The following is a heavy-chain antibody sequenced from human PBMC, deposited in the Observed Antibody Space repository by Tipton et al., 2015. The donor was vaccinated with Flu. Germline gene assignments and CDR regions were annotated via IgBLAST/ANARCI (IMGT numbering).Heavy chain of an antibody. CDR3: ARMTTALNFDH. J-gene: IGHJ4*02. CDR2: IYYSGST. CDR1: GGSISSYY. D-gene: IGHD4-11*01. Sequence: TLSLTCTVSGGSISSYYWSWIRQPPGKGLEWIGYIYYSGSTNYNPSLKSRVTISVDTSKNQFSLKLSSVTAADTAVYYCARMTTALNFDHWGQGTLVTVSS. V-gene: IGHV4-59*07.